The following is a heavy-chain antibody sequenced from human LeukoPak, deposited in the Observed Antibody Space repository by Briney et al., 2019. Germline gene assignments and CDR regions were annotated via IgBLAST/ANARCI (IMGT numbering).Heavy chain of an antibody. V-gene: IGHV3-43D*03. Sequence: GGSLRLSCAASGFTFDDYAMHWVRQAPGKGLEWVSLISWDGGSTYYADSVKGRFTISRDNSKNSLYLQMNSPRAEDTALYYCATGSYYYDSSGYYAYWGQGTLVTVSS. CDR1: GFTFDDYA. J-gene: IGHJ4*02. CDR2: ISWDGGST. CDR3: ATGSYYYDSSGYYAY. D-gene: IGHD3-22*01.